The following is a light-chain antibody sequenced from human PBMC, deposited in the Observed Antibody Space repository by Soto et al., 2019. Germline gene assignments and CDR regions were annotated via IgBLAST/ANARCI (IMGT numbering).Light chain of an antibody. J-gene: IGKJ4*01. V-gene: IGKV1-39*01. CDR2: AAS. Sequence: DIQMTQSPSSVSASVGDRVTITCRASQTLNNYLTSFQQKPGKAPKVLIYAASTLQSGVPSRFSGSGSGAEFTLTISSLQPEDFATYYCQQSFSPLLTFGGGTKVDIK. CDR3: QQSFSPLLT. CDR1: QTLNNY.